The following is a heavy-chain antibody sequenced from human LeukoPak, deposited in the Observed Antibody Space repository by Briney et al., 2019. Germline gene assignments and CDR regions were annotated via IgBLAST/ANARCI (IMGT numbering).Heavy chain of an antibody. V-gene: IGHV3-33*06. J-gene: IGHJ4*02. Sequence: GSLRLSCAASGFTFRSYGMHWVRQAPGKGLEWVADIWYDGSNKYYADSVKGRFTISRDNSKNTLYLQMNSLRAEDTAVYYCAKGWSGYYFDYWGQGTLVTVSS. D-gene: IGHD3-3*01. CDR1: GFTFRSYG. CDR3: AKGWSGYYFDY. CDR2: IWYDGSNK.